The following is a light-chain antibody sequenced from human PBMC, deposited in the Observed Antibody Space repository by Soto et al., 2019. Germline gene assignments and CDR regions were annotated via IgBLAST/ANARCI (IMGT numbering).Light chain of an antibody. J-gene: IGLJ1*01. CDR2: EGS. V-gene: IGLV2-23*01. CDR1: SSDVGSYNL. Sequence: QSALTQPASVSGSPGPSITISCTGTSSDVGSYNLVSWYQQHPGKDPKLMIYEGSKRHSGVSNRFSGSKSGNTASLTISGLQAEDEADYYCCSYAGSSTLYVFGTGTKVTVL. CDR3: CSYAGSSTLYV.